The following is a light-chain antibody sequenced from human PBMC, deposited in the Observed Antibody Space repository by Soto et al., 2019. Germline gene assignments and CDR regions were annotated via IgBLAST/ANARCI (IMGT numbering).Light chain of an antibody. Sequence: QSVLTHPAYGSRAPGQSITISCTGTSSDVGGYNYVSWYQQQPGKAPKFMIYDVTNRPSGVSNRFSGSKSGNTASLTISGLQAEDEADYYCCSYTTSNTRQIVFGTGTKVTVL. CDR2: DVT. V-gene: IGLV2-14*01. J-gene: IGLJ1*01. CDR3: CSYTTSNTRQIV. CDR1: SSDVGGYNY.